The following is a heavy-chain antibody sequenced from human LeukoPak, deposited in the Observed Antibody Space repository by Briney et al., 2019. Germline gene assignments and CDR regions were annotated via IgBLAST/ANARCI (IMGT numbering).Heavy chain of an antibody. CDR1: GFTFSSYS. CDR2: ISSSSSTI. CDR3: ARDLYGVVTAFDY. D-gene: IGHD3-3*01. Sequence: PGGSLRLSCAASGFTFSSYSMNWVRQDPGGGLEWVSYISSSSSTIYYTDSVKGRFTISRDNAKNSLYLQMNSLRAEDTAVYYCARDLYGVVTAFDYWGQGTLVTDCS. J-gene: IGHJ4*02. V-gene: IGHV3-48*01.